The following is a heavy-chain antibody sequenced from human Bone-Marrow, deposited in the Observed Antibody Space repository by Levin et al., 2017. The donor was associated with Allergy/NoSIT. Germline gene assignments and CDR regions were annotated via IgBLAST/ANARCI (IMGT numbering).Heavy chain of an antibody. CDR3: AKRGPIAVAIPRFVGMDV. D-gene: IGHD6-19*01. V-gene: IGHV3-23*01. CDR2: ISGSGGST. J-gene: IGHJ6*02. CDR1: GFTFSSYA. Sequence: SCAASGFTFSSYAMSWVRQAPGKGLEWVSAISGSGGSTYYADSVKGRFTISRDNSKNTLYLQMNSLRAEDTAVYYCAKRGPIAVAIPRFVGMDVWGQGTTVTVSS.